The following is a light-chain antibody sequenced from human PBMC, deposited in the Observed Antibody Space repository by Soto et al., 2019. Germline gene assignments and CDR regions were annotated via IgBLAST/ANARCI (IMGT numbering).Light chain of an antibody. Sequence: VLTQSPAALPFSPGDRATRSCRARQSISSYLAWYQQKPGQSPRLLIYDASNRATGIPARFSGSGSGTDFTLTISSLEPADFVVYYCQQRNDWPPITFGQGTRLE. V-gene: IGKV3-11*01. CDR3: QQRNDWPPIT. CDR2: DAS. J-gene: IGKJ5*01. CDR1: QSISSY.